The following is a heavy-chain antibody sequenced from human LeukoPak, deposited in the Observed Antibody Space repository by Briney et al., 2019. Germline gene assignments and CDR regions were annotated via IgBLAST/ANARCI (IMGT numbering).Heavy chain of an antibody. D-gene: IGHD1-26*01. Sequence: ASVKVSCKTSGYSFAGYFIHWVRQAPGQGLQWMGRINPNSGGTEYEQSFQGRVTMTRDTSISTAYVEVSTLISDDTAVYYCARDLGSTSNWEFDYWGQGTLVTVSS. CDR3: ARDLGSTSNWEFDY. V-gene: IGHV1-2*06. CDR2: INPNSGGT. CDR1: GYSFAGYF. J-gene: IGHJ4*02.